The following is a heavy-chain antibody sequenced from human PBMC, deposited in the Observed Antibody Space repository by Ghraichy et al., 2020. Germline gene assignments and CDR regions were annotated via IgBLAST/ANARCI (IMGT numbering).Heavy chain of an antibody. CDR1: GYTFTSYD. J-gene: IGHJ5*02. V-gene: IGHV1-8*01. D-gene: IGHD2-15*01. Sequence: PSVKVSCKASGYTFTSYDINWVRQATGQGLEWMGWMKPSNGKTGYAQKFQGRVTMTRNTSISTAYMELTSLRTEDTAVYFCARSDQIFNWFDPWGLGTLVTVSS. CDR2: MKPSNGKT. CDR3: ARSDQIFNWFDP.